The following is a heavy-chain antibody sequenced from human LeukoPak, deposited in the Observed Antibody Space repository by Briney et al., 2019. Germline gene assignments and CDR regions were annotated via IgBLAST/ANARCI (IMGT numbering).Heavy chain of an antibody. CDR3: AKDGIYYGSGSYYPKDY. V-gene: IGHV3-30*18. J-gene: IGHJ4*02. D-gene: IGHD3-10*01. Sequence: GGSLRLSCAASGFTFSSYGMHWVRQAPGKGLEWVAVISYDGSNKYYADSVKGRFTISRDNSKNTLYLQMNSLRAEDTAVYYCAKDGIYYGSGSYYPKDYWGQGTLVTVPS. CDR1: GFTFSSYG. CDR2: ISYDGSNK.